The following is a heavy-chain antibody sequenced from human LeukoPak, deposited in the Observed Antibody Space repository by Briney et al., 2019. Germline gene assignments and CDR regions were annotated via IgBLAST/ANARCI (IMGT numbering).Heavy chain of an antibody. J-gene: IGHJ3*02. CDR2: IYPGDSDT. CDR1: GYTFSSNW. CDR3: ARHRLGSYSRNHAFDI. Sequence: GESLKISCKGSGYTFSSNWIGWVRQMPEKGLEWMGIIYPGDSDTRYSPSFQGQVTIPADKSISTAYLQWSSLKASDTAMYYCARHRLGSYSRNHAFDIWGQGTMVTVSS. D-gene: IGHD1-26*01. V-gene: IGHV5-51*01.